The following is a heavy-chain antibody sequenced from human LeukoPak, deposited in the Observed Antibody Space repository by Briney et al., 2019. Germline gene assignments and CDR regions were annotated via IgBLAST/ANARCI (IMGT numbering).Heavy chain of an antibody. CDR3: AKDRISGQGGAARILDY. D-gene: IGHD6-6*01. CDR1: DSNIGTYA. J-gene: IGHJ4*02. V-gene: IGHV3-23*01. Sequence: GGSLRLSCGAPDSNIGTYAVTWVRQVPGKGLEWVSGMSGGGLSTDSARSVKGRFTISRDTSKNTFYLEMNSLRADDTALYYCAKDRISGQGGAARILDYWGQGILVTVSS. CDR2: MSGGGLST.